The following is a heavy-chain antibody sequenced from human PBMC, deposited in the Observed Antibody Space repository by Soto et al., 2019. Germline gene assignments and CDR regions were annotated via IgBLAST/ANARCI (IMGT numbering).Heavy chain of an antibody. D-gene: IGHD3-16*01. V-gene: IGHV3-30*03. Sequence: SLRLRFSASGFTFSSYGLHLVRQAPGKGLEWAAVISYDGNNKYYADYAKGGFTTSRDNSKNTLYLQMNSLRAEDTAVYYCARALGGYYYYYGMDVWGQGTTVTVS. CDR3: ARALGGYYYYYGMDV. CDR2: ISYDGNNK. J-gene: IGHJ6*02. CDR1: GFTFSSYG.